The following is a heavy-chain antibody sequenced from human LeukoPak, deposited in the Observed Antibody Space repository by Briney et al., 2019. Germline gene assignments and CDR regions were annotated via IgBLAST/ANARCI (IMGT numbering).Heavy chain of an antibody. J-gene: IGHJ4*02. CDR2: IYSGGST. CDR1: GFTFSSYA. V-gene: IGHV3-53*01. Sequence: QTGGSLRLSCAASGFTFSSYAMSWVRQAPGKGLEWVSVIYSGGSTYYADSVKGRFTISRDNSKNTLYLQMNSLRAEDTAVYYCARGGDGYNYYFDYWGQGTLVTVSS. D-gene: IGHD5-24*01. CDR3: ARGGDGYNYYFDY.